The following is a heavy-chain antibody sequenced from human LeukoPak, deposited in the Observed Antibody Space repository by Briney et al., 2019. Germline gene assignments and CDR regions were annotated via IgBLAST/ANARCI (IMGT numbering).Heavy chain of an antibody. CDR3: ARHVGSGYDYFDL. CDR1: GGSISSSSYY. Sequence: SETLSLTCIVSGGSISSSSYYWGWIRQPPGMGLEWIGSIFYSGGPYYNPSLRSRATISVDKSKNHFSLKLTSVTAADTAVYYCARHVGSGYDYFDLWGRGTLLTVSS. J-gene: IGHJ2*01. D-gene: IGHD5-12*01. V-gene: IGHV4-39*01. CDR2: IFYSGGP.